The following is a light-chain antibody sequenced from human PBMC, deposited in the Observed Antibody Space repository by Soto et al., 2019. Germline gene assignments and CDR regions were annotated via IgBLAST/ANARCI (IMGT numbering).Light chain of an antibody. J-gene: IGKJ1*01. CDR1: QGISSY. CDR2: AAS. Sequence: DIQLTHSPSFLSASVGDRVTITCRASQGISSYLAWYQQKPGKAPKXXIYAASTLQRGVPSRFSGSGSGTEVTLTISSLQSEDFAVYCCQQCDGWPQTFGQGTKVDIK. CDR3: QQCDGWPQT. V-gene: IGKV1-9*01.